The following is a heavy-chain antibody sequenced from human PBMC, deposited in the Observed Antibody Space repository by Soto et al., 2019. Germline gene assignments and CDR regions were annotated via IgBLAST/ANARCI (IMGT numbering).Heavy chain of an antibody. Sequence: GGSLRLSCTASRFTFGSYWMHWVRQAPGKGLVWVSDINVDGTETWYADSVKGRFTISRDNDKKTLYLHMTGLRVDDTGVYYCARDKEVLMTISAMDVWGQGTTVTVSS. CDR2: INVDGTET. D-gene: IGHD3-10*01. V-gene: IGHV3-74*01. CDR1: RFTFGSYW. J-gene: IGHJ6*02. CDR3: ARDKEVLMTISAMDV.